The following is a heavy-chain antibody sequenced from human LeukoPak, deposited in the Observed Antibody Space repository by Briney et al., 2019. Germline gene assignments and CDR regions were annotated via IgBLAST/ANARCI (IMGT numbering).Heavy chain of an antibody. Sequence: GGSLRLSCAASGFTFSSYAMSWVRQAPGKGLEWVSAISGSGDTTYYADSVKGRFTISRDNSKNTLYVEMNTLRAEDTAVYYCAKWGDYDILTGYYVSDFWGQGTLVTVSS. D-gene: IGHD3-9*01. V-gene: IGHV3-23*01. CDR1: GFTFSSYA. CDR3: AKWGDYDILTGYYVSDF. CDR2: ISGSGDTT. J-gene: IGHJ4*02.